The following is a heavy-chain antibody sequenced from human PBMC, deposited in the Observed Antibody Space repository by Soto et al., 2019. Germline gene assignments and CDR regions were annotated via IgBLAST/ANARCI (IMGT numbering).Heavy chain of an antibody. CDR1: GFTFSSFG. CDR3: AKDKGRSLTGGMDV. D-gene: IGHD3-9*01. V-gene: IGHV3-30*18. J-gene: IGHJ6*02. Sequence: GGSLRLSCAASGFTFSSFGMHWVRQAPGKGLEWVAVMSFDGNSKYYADSMKGRFIISRDNSKNTLYLEMNSLRAEDTAVYYCAKDKGRSLTGGMDVWGQGTTVTVS. CDR2: MSFDGNSK.